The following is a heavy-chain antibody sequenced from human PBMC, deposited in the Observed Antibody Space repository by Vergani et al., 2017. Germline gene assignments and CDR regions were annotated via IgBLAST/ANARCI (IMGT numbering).Heavy chain of an antibody. D-gene: IGHD3-3*01. J-gene: IGHJ3*02. V-gene: IGHV2-26*01. CDR3: ARNVKRLNTIFGVVDDAFDI. CDR2: IFSNDEK. Sequence: QVTLKESGPVLVKPTETLTLTCTVSGFSLSNARMGVSWIRQPXGKALEWLAHIFSNDEKSYSTSLKSRLTISKDTSKSQVVLTMTNMDPVDTATYYCARNVKRLNTIFGVVDDAFDIWGQGTMVTVSS. CDR1: GFSLSNARMG.